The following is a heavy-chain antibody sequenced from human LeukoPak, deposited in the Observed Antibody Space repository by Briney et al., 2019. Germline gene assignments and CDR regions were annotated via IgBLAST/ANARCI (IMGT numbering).Heavy chain of an antibody. Sequence: SETLSLTCTVSGGSISSYYWSWIRQPPGKGLEWIRYIYYSGSTNYNPSLKSRVTISVDTSKNQFSLKLSSVTAADTAVYYCARDQYYDILTGYYTSDAFDIWGQGTMVTVSS. CDR1: GGSISSYY. J-gene: IGHJ3*02. CDR2: IYYSGST. CDR3: ARDQYYDILTGYYTSDAFDI. D-gene: IGHD3-9*01. V-gene: IGHV4-59*01.